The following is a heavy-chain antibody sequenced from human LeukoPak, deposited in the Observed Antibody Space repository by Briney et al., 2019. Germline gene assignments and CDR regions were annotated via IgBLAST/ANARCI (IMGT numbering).Heavy chain of an antibody. CDR1: GDTFTKYQ. V-gene: IGHV1-18*01. D-gene: IGHD4/OR15-4a*01. CDR2: ISASNGYM. CDR3: ARSLYGEAFDL. J-gene: IGHJ4*02. Sequence: ASVKVSCKASGDTFTKYQFSWVRQAPGLGLEWLGWISASNGYMNYAEKVQDRITVTIDTSTSTVYMELTSLTSDDTGVYYCARSLYGEAFDLWGQGTLVTVSS.